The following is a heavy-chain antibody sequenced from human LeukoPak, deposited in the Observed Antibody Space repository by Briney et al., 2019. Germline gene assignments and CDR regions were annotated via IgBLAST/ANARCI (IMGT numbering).Heavy chain of an antibody. Sequence: GGSLRLSCAASEFDFSSHAMTWVRQAPGKGLEWVSAISISGSKTYYADSVKGRFTISRDNSKNTLYLQMNSLRAEDTAVYYCAKGRTIAVAGPEFDYWGQGTLVTVSS. D-gene: IGHD6-19*01. CDR2: ISISGSKT. CDR3: AKGRTIAVAGPEFDY. J-gene: IGHJ4*02. V-gene: IGHV3-23*01. CDR1: EFDFSSHA.